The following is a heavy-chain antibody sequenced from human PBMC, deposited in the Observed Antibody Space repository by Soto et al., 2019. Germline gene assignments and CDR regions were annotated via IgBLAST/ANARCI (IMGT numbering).Heavy chain of an antibody. J-gene: IGHJ4*02. Sequence: GASVKVSCKASGYTFTGHYIHWVRQAPEQGPEWMGEIGPESGATRYAQKFQGRVTMTMDTSITTVYMELNNLRPDDTAVYYCGRGRSGQIVVFYWGQGP. CDR3: GRGRSGQIVVFY. V-gene: IGHV1-2*02. CDR2: IGPESGAT. D-gene: IGHD1-26*01. CDR1: GYTFTGHY.